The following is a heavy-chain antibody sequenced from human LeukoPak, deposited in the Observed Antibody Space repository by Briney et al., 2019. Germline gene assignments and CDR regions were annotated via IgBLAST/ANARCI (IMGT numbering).Heavy chain of an antibody. CDR3: AKGVRGVIAYYLDY. CDR2: ISSDGSDK. J-gene: IGHJ4*02. CDR1: GFSFSSYV. V-gene: IGHV3-30*18. Sequence: GGSLRLSCAASGFSFSSYVMHWVRQAPGKGLEWVAVISSDGSDKYYADSGKGRFTISRDDSKNQLYLQMNSLRPEDTAVYYCAKGVRGVIAYYLDYWGQGTLVTVSS. D-gene: IGHD3-10*01.